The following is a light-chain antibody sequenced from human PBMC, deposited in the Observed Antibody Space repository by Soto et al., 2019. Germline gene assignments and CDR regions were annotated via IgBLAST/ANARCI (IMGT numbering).Light chain of an antibody. J-gene: IGKJ2*01. Sequence: ETVMTQSPATLSVSPGERVTLSCRASQSVSTHLAWYQHKPGQSPRLLIYGASTRATGIPARFSGRGSGTEFTLTISSLQSEDSAVYYCHQYNNWPYTFGQGTKLEIK. CDR1: QSVSTH. V-gene: IGKV3-15*01. CDR2: GAS. CDR3: HQYNNWPYT.